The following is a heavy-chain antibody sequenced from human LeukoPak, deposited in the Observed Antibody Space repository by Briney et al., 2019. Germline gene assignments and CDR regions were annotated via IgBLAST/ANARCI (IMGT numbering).Heavy chain of an antibody. V-gene: IGHV1-69*13. CDR3: ARRHPDYYDSSGYYYSSYYFDY. CDR1: GGTFSSYA. CDR2: IIPIFGTA. J-gene: IGHJ4*02. D-gene: IGHD3-22*01. Sequence: GASVKVSCKASGGTFSSYAISWVRQAPGQGLEWMGGIIPIFGTANYAQKFQGRVTITADESTSTAYMELSSLRSEDTAVYYCARRHPDYYDSSGYYYSSYYFDYWGQGTLVTVSS.